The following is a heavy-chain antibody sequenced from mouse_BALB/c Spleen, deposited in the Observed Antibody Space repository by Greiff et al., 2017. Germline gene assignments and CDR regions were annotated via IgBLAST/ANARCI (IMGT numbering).Heavy chain of an antibody. D-gene: IGHD2-4*01. Sequence: VHLVESGPGLVQPSQSLSITCTVSGFSLTSYGVHWVRQSPGKGLEWLGVIWSGGSTDYNAAFISRLSISKDNSKSQVFFKMNSLQANDTAIYYCARDYEGYWYFDVWGAGTTVTVSS. V-gene: IGHV2-2*02. CDR1: GFSLTSYG. CDR3: ARDYEGYWYFDV. CDR2: IWSGGST. J-gene: IGHJ1*01.